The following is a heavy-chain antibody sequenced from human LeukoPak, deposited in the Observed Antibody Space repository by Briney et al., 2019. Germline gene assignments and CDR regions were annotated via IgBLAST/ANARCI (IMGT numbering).Heavy chain of an antibody. CDR2: ISSSGSTI. Sequence: PGGSLRLSCAASGFTFSSYGMSWIRQAPGKGLEWVSYISSSGSTIYYADSVKGRFTISRDNAKNSLYLQMNSLRAEDTAVYYCASHYYGSGNDWFDPWGQGTLVTVSS. J-gene: IGHJ5*02. D-gene: IGHD3-10*01. V-gene: IGHV3-11*01. CDR3: ASHYYGSGNDWFDP. CDR1: GFTFSSYG.